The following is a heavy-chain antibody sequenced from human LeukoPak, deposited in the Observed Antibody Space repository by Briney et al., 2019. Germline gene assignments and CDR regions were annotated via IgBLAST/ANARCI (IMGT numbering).Heavy chain of an antibody. D-gene: IGHD3-22*01. CDR1: GFTFSSYE. Sequence: GGSLRLSCAASGFTFSSYEMNWVRQAPGKGLEWVSYISSSGSTIYYADSVKGRFTISRDNSKNTLYLQMRSLRPDDTAVYYCARDPRGPTGYDSPGRDTFDSWGQGSLVAVSS. V-gene: IGHV3-48*03. CDR3: ARDPRGPTGYDSPGRDTFDS. CDR2: ISSSGSTI. J-gene: IGHJ4*02.